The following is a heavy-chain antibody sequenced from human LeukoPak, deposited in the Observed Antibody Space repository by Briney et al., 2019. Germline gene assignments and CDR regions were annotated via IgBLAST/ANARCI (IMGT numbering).Heavy chain of an antibody. CDR2: IIPIFGTA. V-gene: IGHV1-69*05. Sequence: SVKVSCKASGGTFSSYAISWVRRAPGQGLEWMGRIIPIFGTANYAQKFQGRVTITTDESMSTAYMELSSLRSEDTAVYYCARSIAAAGLDAFDIWGQGTMVTVSS. D-gene: IGHD6-13*01. J-gene: IGHJ3*02. CDR1: GGTFSSYA. CDR3: ARSIAAAGLDAFDI.